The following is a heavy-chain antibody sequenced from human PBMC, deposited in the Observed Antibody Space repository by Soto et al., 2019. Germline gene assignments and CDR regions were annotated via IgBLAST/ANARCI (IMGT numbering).Heavy chain of an antibody. CDR1: GFTFSNYA. D-gene: IGHD4-17*01. CDR2: ISGSGGRT. CDR3: AKDRHRLRFDP. J-gene: IGHJ5*02. Sequence: EVQLLESGGGLLQPGGSLRLSCAASGFTFSNYAMSWVRQAPGKGLEWVSAISGSGGRTYYADSVKGRFTISRDNSRNTFYMQMNSLGAEDTAIYYCAKDRHRLRFDPWGQGTLVTVSS. V-gene: IGHV3-23*01.